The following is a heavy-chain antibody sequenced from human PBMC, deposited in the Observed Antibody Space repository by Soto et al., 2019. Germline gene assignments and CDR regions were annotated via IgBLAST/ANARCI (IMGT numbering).Heavy chain of an antibody. Sequence: QVQLQESGPGLVRPSETLSLTCTVSSDSISSYYWIWIRQSPGKGLEWIGYTDYSGSTNYNPSLKRRVTISGNTSKNQFSLRLSSVTAPDTAVYYCARAVGDPLYYLDSWGQGTLVTVSS. V-gene: IGHV4-59*08. CDR3: ARAVGDPLYYLDS. CDR1: SDSISSYY. D-gene: IGHD6-19*01. J-gene: IGHJ4*02. CDR2: TDYSGST.